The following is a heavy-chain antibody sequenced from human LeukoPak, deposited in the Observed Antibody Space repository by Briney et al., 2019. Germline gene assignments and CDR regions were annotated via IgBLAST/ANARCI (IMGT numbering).Heavy chain of an antibody. CDR2: ISGSGGTT. J-gene: IGHJ6*02. Sequence: PGGSLRLPCAASGFTFNNYAMNWVRQAPGKGLELVSVISGSGGTTYYADSVKGRFTISRDSSKNTLYLQMNSLRAEDTAVYYCAKVSGGGLYYDGMDVWGQGTTVTVSS. CDR1: GFTFNNYA. V-gene: IGHV3-23*01. CDR3: AKVSGGGLYYDGMDV. D-gene: IGHD1-14*01.